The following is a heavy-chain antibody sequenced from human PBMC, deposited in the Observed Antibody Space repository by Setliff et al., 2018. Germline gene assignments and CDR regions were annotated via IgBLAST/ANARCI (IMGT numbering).Heavy chain of an antibody. CDR1: GFTFSSYA. V-gene: IGHV3-23*01. Sequence: GGSLRLSCAASGFTFSSYAMSWVRQAPGKGLEWVSAISGSGGSTYYADSVKGRFTISRDNSKNTLDLQMNSLRAEDTAVYYCAKGVGIQLWLRGDAFDIWGQGTMVTVSS. D-gene: IGHD5-18*01. CDR3: AKGVGIQLWLRGDAFDI. J-gene: IGHJ3*02. CDR2: ISGSGGST.